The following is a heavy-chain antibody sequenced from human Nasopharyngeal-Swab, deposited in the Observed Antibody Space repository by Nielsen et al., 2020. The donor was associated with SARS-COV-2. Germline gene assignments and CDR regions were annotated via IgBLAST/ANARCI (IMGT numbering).Heavy chain of an antibody. CDR1: GYTFTSYG. CDR2: ISAYNGNT. D-gene: IGHD3-22*01. Sequence: ASVKVSCKASGYTFTSYGISWVRQAPGQGLEWMGWISAYNGNTNYAQKLQGRVTMTTDTSTSTAYMELSRLRSDDTAVYYCAKRSITMIVVDTPEHYYYGMDVWGQGTTVTVSS. J-gene: IGHJ6*02. CDR3: AKRSITMIVVDTPEHYYYGMDV. V-gene: IGHV1-18*01.